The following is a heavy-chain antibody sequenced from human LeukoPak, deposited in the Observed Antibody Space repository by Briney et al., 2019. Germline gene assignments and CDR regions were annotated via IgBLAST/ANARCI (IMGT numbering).Heavy chain of an antibody. CDR2: IYYSGST. D-gene: IGHD3-3*01. V-gene: IGHV4-59*01. CDR3: ARGAATYYDFWSGYDRYYYYYYMDV. Sequence: SETLSLTCTVSGGSISSYYWSWIRQPPGKGLEWIGYIYYSGSTNNNPSLKSRVTISVDTSKNQFSLKLSSVTAADTAVYYCARGAATYYDFWSGYDRYYYYYYMDVWGKATTVTVSS. CDR1: GGSISSYY. J-gene: IGHJ6*03.